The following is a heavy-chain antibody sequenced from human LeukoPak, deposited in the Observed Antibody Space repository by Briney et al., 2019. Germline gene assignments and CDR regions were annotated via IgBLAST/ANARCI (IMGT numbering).Heavy chain of an antibody. Sequence: SETLSLTCTVSGGSISSYYWSWIRQPAGKGLEWIGRIFTSGTTNYNPSLKSRVTISIDTSTNHFSLRLSSVTAADTAMYYCARAEDYDSSGQDDAFHIWGQGTKVTVSS. CDR3: ARAEDYDSSGQDDAFHI. CDR2: IFTSGTT. D-gene: IGHD3-22*01. V-gene: IGHV4-4*07. CDR1: GGSISSYY. J-gene: IGHJ3*02.